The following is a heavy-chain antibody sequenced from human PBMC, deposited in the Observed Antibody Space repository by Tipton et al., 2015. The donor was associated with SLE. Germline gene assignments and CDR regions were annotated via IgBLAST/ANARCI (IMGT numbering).Heavy chain of an antibody. Sequence: TLSLTCAVYGGSISSSSYYWGWIRQPPGKGLEWIGSIYYSGSTYYNPSLKSRVTISVDTSKNQFSLKLSSVTAADTAVYYCARHPPREQLVFGYFDLWGRGTLVTVSS. V-gene: IGHV4-39*07. CDR2: IYYSGST. CDR1: GGSISSSSYY. CDR3: ARHPPREQLVFGYFDL. D-gene: IGHD6-13*01. J-gene: IGHJ2*01.